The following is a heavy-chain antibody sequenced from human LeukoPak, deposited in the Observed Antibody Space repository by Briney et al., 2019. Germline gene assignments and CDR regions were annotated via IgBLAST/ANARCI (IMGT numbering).Heavy chain of an antibody. CDR3: ARQIAAAGKTRPYFDY. V-gene: IGHV3-11*01. D-gene: IGHD6-13*01. CDR2: ISSSGSTI. CDR1: GFTFSDYY. Sequence: GGSLRLSCAASGFTFSDYYMSWIRQAPGKGLEWVSYISSSGSTIYYADSVKGRFTISRDNAKNSLYLQMNSLRAEDTAVYYCARQIAAAGKTRPYFDYWGQGTLVTVSS. J-gene: IGHJ4*02.